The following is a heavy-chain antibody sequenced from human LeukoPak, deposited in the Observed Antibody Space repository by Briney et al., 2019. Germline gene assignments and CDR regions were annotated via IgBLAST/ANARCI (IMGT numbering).Heavy chain of an antibody. J-gene: IGHJ1*01. V-gene: IGHV3-64*01. CDR2: ISGNGDNT. CDR1: GFTFSSYA. Sequence: GGSLRLSCAASGFTFSSYAMHWVRQAPAKGQENVAAISGNGDNTHYGSSVQGGFTVYRDNSKNTLYLQMGSLRTEDMAVYYCARAPPWERIGWYGEDEFRGQGTLVTVSS. CDR3: ARAPPWERIGWYGEDEF. D-gene: IGHD6-19*01.